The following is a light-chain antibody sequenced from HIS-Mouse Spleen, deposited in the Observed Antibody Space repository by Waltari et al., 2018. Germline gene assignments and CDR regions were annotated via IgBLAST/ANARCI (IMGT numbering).Light chain of an antibody. CDR2: EDS. J-gene: IGLJ2*01. Sequence: SYELTQPPPVSVSPVQTARITCSGDALPKKYAYWYQQKAGQAPVLVIYEDSKRPSGIPERFSGSSSGTMATLTISGAQVEDEADYYCYSTDSSGNHRVFGGGTKLTVL. CDR3: YSTDSSGNHRV. CDR1: ALPKKY. V-gene: IGLV3-10*01.